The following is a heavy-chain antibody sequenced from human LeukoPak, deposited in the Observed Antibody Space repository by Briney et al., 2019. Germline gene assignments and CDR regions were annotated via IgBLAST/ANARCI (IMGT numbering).Heavy chain of an antibody. V-gene: IGHV1-2*02. J-gene: IGHJ5*02. CDR1: GYTFTGYY. CDR2: INPNSGGT. Sequence: ASVKVSCKASGYTFTGYYMHWVRQAPGRGLEWMGWINPNSGGTNYAQKFQGRVTMTRDTSISTAYMEPSRLRSDDTAVYYCARGGIAARHNWFDPWGQGTLVTVSS. CDR3: ARGGIAARHNWFDP. D-gene: IGHD6-6*01.